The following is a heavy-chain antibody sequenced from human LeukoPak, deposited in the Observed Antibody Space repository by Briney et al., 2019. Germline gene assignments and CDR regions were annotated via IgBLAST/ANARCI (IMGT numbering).Heavy chain of an antibody. CDR2: IYYSGST. V-gene: IGHV4-39*01. D-gene: IGHD5-24*01. J-gene: IGHJ3*02. CDR1: GDSVSSSNYY. Sequence: SETLSLACTVFGDSVSSSNYYWGWIRQPPGKGLEWIGSIYYSGSTYYNPSLKSRVTISVDTSKNQFSLKLSSVTAADTAVYYCARFGYKPIWGQGTMVTVSS. CDR3: ARFGYKPI.